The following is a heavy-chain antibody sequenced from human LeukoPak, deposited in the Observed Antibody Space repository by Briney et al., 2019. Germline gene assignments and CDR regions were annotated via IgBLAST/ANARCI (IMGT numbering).Heavy chain of an antibody. D-gene: IGHD2-2*01. CDR1: GYTFTSYD. V-gene: IGHV1-8*01. CDR3: ARGDCSSTSCYGPGYYYYYYMDV. J-gene: IGHJ6*03. CDR2: MNPNSGNT. Sequence: ASVKVSCKASGYTFTSYDINWVRQATGQGLEWMGWMNPNSGNTGYAQKFQGRVTMTRNTSISTAYMELSSLRSEDTAVYYCARGDCSSTSCYGPGYYYYYYMDVWGKGTTVTVSS.